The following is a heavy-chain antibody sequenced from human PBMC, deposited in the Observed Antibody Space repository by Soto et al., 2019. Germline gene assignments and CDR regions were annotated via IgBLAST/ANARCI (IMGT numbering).Heavy chain of an antibody. CDR2: IYSGGST. J-gene: IGHJ6*02. CDR1: GFTVSSNY. V-gene: IGHV3-66*01. CDR3: ARDSPLDYGDNGGDYGMDV. D-gene: IGHD4-17*01. Sequence: EVQLVESGGGLVQPGGSLRLSCAASGFTVSSNYMSWVRQAPGKGLEWVSVIYSGGSTYYADSVKGRFTISRDNSKNTLYLQMNSLRAEDTAVYYCARDSPLDYGDNGGDYGMDVWGQGTTVTVSS.